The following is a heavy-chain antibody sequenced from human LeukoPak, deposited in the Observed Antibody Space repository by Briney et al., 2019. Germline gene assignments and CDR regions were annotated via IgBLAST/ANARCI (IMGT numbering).Heavy chain of an antibody. D-gene: IGHD3-10*01. CDR1: GFTFSSYG. Sequence: PGGSLRLSCAASGFTFSSYGMHWVRQAPGKGLEWVAFIRYDGSNKYYADSVKGRFTISRDNSKNTLYLQMNSLRAEDTAVYYCAKADITMVRGEVPPPFDYWGQGTLVTVSS. CDR2: IRYDGSNK. V-gene: IGHV3-30*02. CDR3: AKADITMVRGEVPPPFDY. J-gene: IGHJ4*02.